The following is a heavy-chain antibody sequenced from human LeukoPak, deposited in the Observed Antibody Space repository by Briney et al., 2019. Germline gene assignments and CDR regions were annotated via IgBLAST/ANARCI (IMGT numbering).Heavy chain of an antibody. CDR1: GGSFSGYY. Sequence: KPSETLSLTCAVYGGSFSGYYWSWIRQPPGKGLEWIGEINHSGSTNYNPSLKSRVTISVDTSKNQFSLKLSSVTAADTAVYYCARHVRAPYGSGSYYPGVFDYWGQGTLVTVSS. D-gene: IGHD3-10*01. V-gene: IGHV4-34*01. CDR2: INHSGST. CDR3: ARHVRAPYGSGSYYPGVFDY. J-gene: IGHJ4*02.